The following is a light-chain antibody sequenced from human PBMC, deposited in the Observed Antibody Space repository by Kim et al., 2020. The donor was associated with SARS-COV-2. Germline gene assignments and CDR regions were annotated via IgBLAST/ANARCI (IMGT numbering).Light chain of an antibody. CDR2: KTS. V-gene: IGKV1-5*03. CDR1: QSFSSW. CDR3: QQYSSSPYT. Sequence: DIQMTQSPSTLSASVGDRVTITCRASQSFSSWLAWYQEKPGKVPKLLIYKTSILESGVPSRFSGSGSGTEFTLTISSLQPEDFAVYYCQQYSSSPYTFGQGTKLEI. J-gene: IGKJ2*01.